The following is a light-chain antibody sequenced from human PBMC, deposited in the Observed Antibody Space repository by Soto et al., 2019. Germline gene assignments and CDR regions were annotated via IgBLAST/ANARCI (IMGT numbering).Light chain of an antibody. V-gene: IGLV2-14*01. J-gene: IGLJ1*01. Sequence: QSALTQPASVSGSPGQSITISCTGTGSDVGGYNYVSWYQQHPGKAPKLIIYEVSNRPSGVSNRFSGSKSDNTASLTISGLQAEDEADYYCSSYTSSNTYVFGTGTKVTVL. CDR3: SSYTSSNTYV. CDR1: GSDVGGYNY. CDR2: EVS.